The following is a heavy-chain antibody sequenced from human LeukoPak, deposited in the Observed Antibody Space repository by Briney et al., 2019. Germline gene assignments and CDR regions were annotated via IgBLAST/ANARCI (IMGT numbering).Heavy chain of an antibody. V-gene: IGHV4-4*07. D-gene: IGHD3-10*01. CDR1: GGSISSYY. CDR2: IYYSGST. Sequence: SETLSLTCTVSGGSISSYYWSWIRQPAGKGLEWIGSIYYSGSTYYNPSLKSRVTISVDTSKNQFSLKLSSVTAADTAVYYCARRAWFGELYDAFDIWGQGTMVTVSS. J-gene: IGHJ3*02. CDR3: ARRAWFGELYDAFDI.